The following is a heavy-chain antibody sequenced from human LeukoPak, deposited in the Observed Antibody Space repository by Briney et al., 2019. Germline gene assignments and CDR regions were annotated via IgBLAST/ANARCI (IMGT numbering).Heavy chain of an antibody. CDR1: GSTFSNYG. Sequence: PGGSLRLSCAASGSTFSNYGMSWVRQAPGKGLEWLSVITGGGASKYYADSVQGRFTISRDNSKNTLYLQMNSLRAEDTAVYYCERDPSEYEYNRGWYRDFWGQGSQVTVSS. CDR2: ITGGGASK. D-gene: IGHD6-19*01. CDR3: ERDPSEYEYNRGWYRDF. J-gene: IGHJ4*02. V-gene: IGHV3-23*01.